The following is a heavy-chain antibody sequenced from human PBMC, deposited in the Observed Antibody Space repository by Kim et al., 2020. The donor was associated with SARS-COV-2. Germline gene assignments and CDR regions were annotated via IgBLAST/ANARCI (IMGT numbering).Heavy chain of an antibody. V-gene: IGHV3-21*01. CDR2: ISSSSSYI. CDR1: GFTFSSYS. J-gene: IGHJ4*02. D-gene: IGHD2-15*01. Sequence: GGSLRLSCAASGFTFSSYSMNWVRQAPGKGLEWVSSISSSSSYIYYADSVKGRFTISRDNAKNSLYLQMNSLRAEDTAVYYCARVGCSGGSCYHCDYWGQGTLVTVSS. CDR3: ARVGCSGGSCYHCDY.